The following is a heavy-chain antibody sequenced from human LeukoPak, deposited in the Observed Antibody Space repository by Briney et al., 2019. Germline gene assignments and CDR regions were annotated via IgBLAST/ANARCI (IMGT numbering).Heavy chain of an antibody. CDR2: INHSGST. Sequence: SETLSLTCAVYGGSFSGYYWSWIRQPPGKGLEWIGEINHSGSTNYNPSLKSRVTISVDTSKNQFSLKLSSVTAADTAVYYCASRWELLGAYNWFDPWGQGTLVTVSS. CDR1: GGSFSGYY. V-gene: IGHV4-34*01. J-gene: IGHJ5*02. CDR3: ASRWELLGAYNWFDP. D-gene: IGHD1-26*01.